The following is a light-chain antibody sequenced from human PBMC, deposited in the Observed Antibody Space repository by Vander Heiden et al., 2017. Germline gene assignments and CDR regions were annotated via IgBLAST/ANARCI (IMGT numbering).Light chain of an antibody. Sequence: DIQMTQSPSSLSASVGDRVTITCQASQDISNYLNWYQQKPGKAPKLLTYDASNLETGVPSRFSASGSGTDFTFTISSLQPEDIATYYCQQYDNLPLLTFGGWTKVEIK. CDR1: QDISNY. CDR2: DAS. J-gene: IGKJ4*01. V-gene: IGKV1-33*01. CDR3: QQYDNLPLLT.